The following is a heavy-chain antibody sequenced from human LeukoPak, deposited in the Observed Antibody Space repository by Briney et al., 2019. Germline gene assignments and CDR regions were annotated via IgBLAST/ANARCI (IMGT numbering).Heavy chain of an antibody. CDR1: GGSISSYY. Sequence: SETLSLTCTVSGGSISSYYWSWIRQPPGKGLEWLGYVYSSGSTNYNPSLKSRVTISVDTSKNQFSLKLSSVTAADTAVYYCARHGDYYCRSTSCFDYWGQGTLVTVSS. J-gene: IGHJ4*02. V-gene: IGHV4-59*08. CDR2: VYSSGST. D-gene: IGHD2-2*01. CDR3: ARHGDYYCRSTSCFDY.